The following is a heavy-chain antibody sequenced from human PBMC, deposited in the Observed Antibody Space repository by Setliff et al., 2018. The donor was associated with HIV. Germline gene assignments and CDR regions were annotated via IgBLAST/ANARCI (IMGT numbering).Heavy chain of an antibody. D-gene: IGHD3-22*01. V-gene: IGHV3-66*01. CDR1: EVSVSGHY. CDR2: TFAGGST. Sequence: GGSLRLSCAASEVSVSGHYMGWARQTPGKGLEWVSVTFAGGSTDYADSVKGRFTVSRDNAKNSLFLEMNSLRAGDTAVYYCAREIVTLYTGGHYLYGIDVWGQGTAVTVSS. CDR3: AREIVTLYTGGHYLYGIDV. J-gene: IGHJ6*02.